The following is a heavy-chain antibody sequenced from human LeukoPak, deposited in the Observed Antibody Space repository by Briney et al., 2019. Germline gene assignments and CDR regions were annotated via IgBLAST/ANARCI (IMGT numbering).Heavy chain of an antibody. Sequence: ASVKVSCKASGGTFSSYAISWVRQAPGQGLEWMGRIIPILGIANYAQKFQGRVTITADKSTSTAYMELSSLRFEDTAVYYCAREIRNSSDYWGQGTLVTVSS. V-gene: IGHV1-69*04. J-gene: IGHJ4*02. CDR2: IIPILGIA. CDR3: AREIRNSSDY. CDR1: GGTFSSYA. D-gene: IGHD1-7*01.